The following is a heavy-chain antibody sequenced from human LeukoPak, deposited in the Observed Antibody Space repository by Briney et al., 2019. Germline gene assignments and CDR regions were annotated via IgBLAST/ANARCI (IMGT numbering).Heavy chain of an antibody. CDR1: GFTVSNNY. V-gene: IGHV3-66*01. CDR2: IYSGGSA. J-gene: IGHJ4*02. Sequence: GGSLRLSCAACGFTVSNNYMSWVRQAPGKGLEWVSVIYSGGSAYYADSVKGRFTISRDNSKSALYLQMNSLRAEDTAVSYCAMNWNPYYFDYWGQGTLVSVSS. CDR3: AMNWNPYYFDY. D-gene: IGHD1-1*01.